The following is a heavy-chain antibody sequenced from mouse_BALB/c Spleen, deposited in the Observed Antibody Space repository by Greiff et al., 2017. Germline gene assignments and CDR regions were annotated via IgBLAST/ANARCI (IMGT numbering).Heavy chain of an antibody. J-gene: IGHJ4*01. CDR1: GYTFSSYW. Sequence: VKLMESGAELMKPGASVKISCKATGYTFSSYWIEWVKQRPGHGLEWIGEILPGSGSTNYNEKFKGKATFTADTSSNTAYMQLSSLTSEDSAVYYCARGRRGYYAMDYWGQGTSVTVSS. CDR3: ARGRRGYYAMDY. V-gene: IGHV1-9*01. CDR2: ILPGSGST.